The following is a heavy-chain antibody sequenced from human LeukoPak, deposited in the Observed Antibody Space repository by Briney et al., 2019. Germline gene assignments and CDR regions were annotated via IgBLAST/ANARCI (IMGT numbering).Heavy chain of an antibody. CDR3: AREGDLVRYNYGYFDY. D-gene: IGHD5-18*01. CDR1: GGSFSNHA. J-gene: IGHJ4*02. CDR2: IIPVLGLP. Sequence: SVKVSCKASGGSFSNHALTWVRQAPGQGLEWMGRIIPVLGLPTYTEKFQGRVTITADKSTSTAYLKMTNLTSEDTAVYYCAREGDLVRYNYGYFDYWGQGTLVTVSS. V-gene: IGHV1-69*04.